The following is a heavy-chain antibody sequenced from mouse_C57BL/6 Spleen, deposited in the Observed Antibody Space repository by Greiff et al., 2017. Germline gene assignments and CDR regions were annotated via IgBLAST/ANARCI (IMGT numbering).Heavy chain of an antibody. V-gene: IGHV14-4*01. Sequence: VQLQQSGAELVRPGASVKLSCTASGFNIKDDYMHWVKQRPEQGLEWIGWIDPENGDTEYASKFQGKATITADTSSNTAYLQLSSLTSEDTSVYYCTTYDYDVGYWGQGTTLTVSS. CDR2: IDPENGDT. J-gene: IGHJ2*01. CDR3: TTYDYDVGY. D-gene: IGHD2-4*01. CDR1: GFNIKDDY.